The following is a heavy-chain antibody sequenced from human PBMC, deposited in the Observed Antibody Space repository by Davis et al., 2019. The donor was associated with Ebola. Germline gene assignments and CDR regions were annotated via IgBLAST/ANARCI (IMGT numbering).Heavy chain of an antibody. Sequence: SLKISCAASGFPFDEYAMHWVRQAPGKGLEWVSGISLNSGDIAYAASVKGRFTISRDNAKNSLYLQMNSLRAEDTALYYCAKDKSRGGLISYYYGMDVWGKGNMVTVSS. J-gene: IGHJ6*04. V-gene: IGHV3-9*01. CDR2: ISLNSGDI. D-gene: IGHD2/OR15-2a*01. CDR1: GFPFDEYA. CDR3: AKDKSRGGLISYYYGMDV.